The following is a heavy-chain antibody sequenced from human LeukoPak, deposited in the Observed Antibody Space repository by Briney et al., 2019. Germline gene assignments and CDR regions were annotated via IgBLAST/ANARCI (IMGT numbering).Heavy chain of an antibody. J-gene: IGHJ4*02. D-gene: IGHD3-10*01. V-gene: IGHV3-74*01. Sequence: GGSLRLSCAASGFTFSSYWMHWVRQAPGKGLVWVSRINSDGSSASYADSVKGRFTISRDNAKNTLYLQMNSLRAEDTAVYYCARAGSSGSYSVVGYWGQGTLVTVSS. CDR2: INSDGSSA. CDR1: GFTFSSYW. CDR3: ARAGSSGSYSVVGY.